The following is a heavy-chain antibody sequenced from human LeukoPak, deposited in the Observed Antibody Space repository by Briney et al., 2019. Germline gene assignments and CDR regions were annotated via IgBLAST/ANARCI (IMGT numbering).Heavy chain of an antibody. D-gene: IGHD2-2*01. CDR1: GFSLRTFT. CDR2: IYSGGST. V-gene: IGHV3-66*01. Sequence: GGSLRLSCAASGFSLRTFTLHWVRQAPGKGLEWVSVIYSGGSTYYADSVKGRFTISRDNSKNTLYLQMNSLRAEDTAVYYCARESTSWYFDLWGRGTLVTVSS. CDR3: ARESTSWYFDL. J-gene: IGHJ2*01.